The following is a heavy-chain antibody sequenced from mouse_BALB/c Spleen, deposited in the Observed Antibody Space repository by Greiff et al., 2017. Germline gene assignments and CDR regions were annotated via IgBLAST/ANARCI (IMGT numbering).Heavy chain of an antibody. D-gene: IGHD2-2*01. CDR1: GYAFSSYW. V-gene: IGHV1-80*01. CDR3: AMNYYGYDGYAMDY. J-gene: IGHJ4*01. Sequence: QVQLQQSGAELVRPGSSVKISCKASGYAFSSYWMNWVKQRPGQGLEWIGQIYPGDGDTNYNGKFKGKATLTADKSSSTAYMQLSSLTSEDSAVYFCAMNYYGYDGYAMDYWGQGTSVTVSS. CDR2: IYPGDGDT.